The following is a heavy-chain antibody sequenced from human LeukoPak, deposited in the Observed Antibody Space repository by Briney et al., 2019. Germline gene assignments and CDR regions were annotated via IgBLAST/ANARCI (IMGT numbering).Heavy chain of an antibody. V-gene: IGHV1-8*03. CDR3: VRAEPTAYYFDY. CDR2: MNPNSGNT. D-gene: IGHD1-14*01. Sequence: RASVKVSCKASGYTFTSYDINWVRQATGQGLEWMGWMNPNSGNTGYAQKFQGRVTITRNTSISTAYMELSSLRSEDTAVYYCVRAEPTAYYFDYWGQGTLVTVSS. J-gene: IGHJ4*02. CDR1: GYTFTSYD.